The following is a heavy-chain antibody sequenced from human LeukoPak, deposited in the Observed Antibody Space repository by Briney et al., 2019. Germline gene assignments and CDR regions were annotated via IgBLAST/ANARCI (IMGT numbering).Heavy chain of an antibody. Sequence: GGSLRLSCVAPGLTFSEHYMDWVRQAPGKGLEWVGRITNKADRYNTHYASSVKGRFTISRDDSRHSMFLQMNSLKAEDTAGYYCARVALGNYGEYDYWGQGALVTVSS. CDR2: ITNKADRYNT. CDR1: GLTFSEHY. V-gene: IGHV3-72*01. J-gene: IGHJ4*02. D-gene: IGHD4-17*01. CDR3: ARVALGNYGEYDY.